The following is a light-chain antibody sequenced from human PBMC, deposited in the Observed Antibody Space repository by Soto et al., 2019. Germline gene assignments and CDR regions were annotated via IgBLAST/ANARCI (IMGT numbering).Light chain of an antibody. J-gene: IGKJ2*01. CDR2: WAS. V-gene: IGKV4-1*01. CDR3: HQYYDWPYT. Sequence: DIVVTQSPDSLAVSLGQRATINCKSTKSVLSTSNNKNFLGWYQQKSGQPPKLLIYWASTRRSGVPDRFSGSGSGTDFTLTINDLQAEDLAVYYCHQYYDWPYTFGQGTRLDIK. CDR1: KSVLSTSNNKNF.